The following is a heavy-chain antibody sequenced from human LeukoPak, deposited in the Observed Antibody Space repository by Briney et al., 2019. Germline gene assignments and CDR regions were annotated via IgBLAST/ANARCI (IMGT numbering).Heavy chain of an antibody. J-gene: IGHJ4*02. V-gene: IGHV3-7*04. CDR1: GFTFSDYY. D-gene: IGHD4-11*01. Sequence: PGGSLRLSCAASGFTFSDYYMSWVRQAPGKGLEWVANIKQDGSEKYYVDSVKGRFTISRDNANNLLYLQMNSLRDEDTAVYYCGRAKDYSSIWGQGTLVTVSS. CDR2: IKQDGSEK. CDR3: GRAKDYSSI.